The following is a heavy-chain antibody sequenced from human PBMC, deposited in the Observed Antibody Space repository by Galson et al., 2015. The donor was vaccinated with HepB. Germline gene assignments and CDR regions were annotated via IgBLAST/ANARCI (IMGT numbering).Heavy chain of an antibody. Sequence: QSGAEVKKPGPSVKVSCKASGYTFTSYAMHWVRQAPGQRLEWMGWINAGNGNTEYSQKFQGRVTITRDTSASTAYMELSSLRSEDTAVYYCARAGAAAGTGGNWFDPWGQGTLVTVSS. CDR1: GYTFTSYA. CDR2: INAGNGNT. V-gene: IGHV1-3*01. CDR3: ARAGAAAGTGGNWFDP. D-gene: IGHD6-13*01. J-gene: IGHJ5*02.